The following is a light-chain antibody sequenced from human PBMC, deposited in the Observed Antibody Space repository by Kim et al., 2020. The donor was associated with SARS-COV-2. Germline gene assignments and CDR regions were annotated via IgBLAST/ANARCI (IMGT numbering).Light chain of an antibody. CDR2: DVN. V-gene: IGLV2-14*03. CDR3: SSFTTSNTLV. J-gene: IGLJ3*02. CDR1: ISDVGAYNY. Sequence: GQSITISCTETISDVGAYNYVSWYQQHPGKVPKLIIDDVNNRPAGVSDRFSGSKSGNAASLTISGLQAEDEADYYCSSFTTSNTLVFGGGTQLTVL.